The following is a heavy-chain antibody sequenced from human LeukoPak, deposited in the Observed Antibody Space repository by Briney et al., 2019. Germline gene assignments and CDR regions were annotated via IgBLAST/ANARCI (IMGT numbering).Heavy chain of an antibody. D-gene: IGHD3-22*01. V-gene: IGHV3-33*06. CDR1: RFTFSSYG. CDR2: IWYDGSNK. J-gene: IGHJ4*02. Sequence: GGSLRLSCAASRFTFSSYGMHWVRQAPGKGLEWVAVIWYDGSNKYYADSVKGRYTNSRDNSKNTLYLQMNSLRAEDTAVYYCAKGSSGYYSALDYWGQGTLGTVSP. CDR3: AKGSSGYYSALDY.